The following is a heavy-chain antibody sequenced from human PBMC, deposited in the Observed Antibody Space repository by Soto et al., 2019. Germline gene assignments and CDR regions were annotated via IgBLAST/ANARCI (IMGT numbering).Heavy chain of an antibody. J-gene: IGHJ4*02. V-gene: IGHV4-59*01. CDR2: IYYSGST. CDR1: GGSISSYY. Sequence: PSETLSLTCTVSGGSISSYYWSWIRQPPGKGLEWIGYIYYSGSTNYNPSLKSRVTISVDTSKNQFSLKLSSVTAADTAVYYCAREHQEDYYFDYWGQGTLVTVSS. CDR3: AREHQEDYYFDY.